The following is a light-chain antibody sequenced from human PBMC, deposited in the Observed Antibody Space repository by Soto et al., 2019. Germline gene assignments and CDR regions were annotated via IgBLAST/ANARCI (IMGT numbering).Light chain of an antibody. Sequence: DIQMTQSPSSVSASVGDRVTITCWASQGISSWLDWYQQKPGKAPKLLIYAASSLQSGVPSRFSGSGSGTDFTLTISRLQPEDFATYYCQQGNSFPLTFGGGTKVEIK. J-gene: IGKJ4*01. CDR1: QGISSW. V-gene: IGKV1-12*01. CDR3: QQGNSFPLT. CDR2: AAS.